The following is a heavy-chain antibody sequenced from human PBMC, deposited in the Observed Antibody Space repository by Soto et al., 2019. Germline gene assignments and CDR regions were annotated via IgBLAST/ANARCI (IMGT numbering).Heavy chain of an antibody. V-gene: IGHV4-34*01. D-gene: IGHD2-21*02. Sequence: SETLSLTCAVYGGSFSGQYWSWIRQPPGKGLEWIGEINHSGSINYNPSLESRDTISEDTSKNQFSLKLNSVTAADTAVYYCARDLWGYCGTDCYPLDVWGQGTTVTVS. CDR1: GGSFSGQY. J-gene: IGHJ6*02. CDR2: INHSGSI. CDR3: ARDLWGYCGTDCYPLDV.